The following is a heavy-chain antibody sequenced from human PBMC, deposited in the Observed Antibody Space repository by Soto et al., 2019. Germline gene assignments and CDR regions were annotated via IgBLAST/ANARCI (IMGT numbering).Heavy chain of an antibody. J-gene: IGHJ3*02. Sequence: DVQVVESGGGLIQPGGSLRLSCAASGFTVSGKKYITWVRQAPGQGLEWVSALYIADGTFYADSVRGRFTVSIDSSKNTVYLQMNNLSPEDTAVYFCATWLLREHAFDIWGLGTMVIVSS. CDR2: LYIADGT. CDR1: GFTVSGKKY. D-gene: IGHD2-15*01. CDR3: ATWLLREHAFDI. V-gene: IGHV3-53*01.